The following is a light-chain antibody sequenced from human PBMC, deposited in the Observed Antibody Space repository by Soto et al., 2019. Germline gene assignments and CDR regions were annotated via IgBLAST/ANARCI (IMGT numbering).Light chain of an antibody. J-gene: IGLJ2*01. Sequence: QSVLTQPPSVSAAPGQKVTISCSGSTSNIGNNYVAWYQQVPGTAPRLLIYNNNERPSGIPDRFSGSKSGTSATLGVTGLQTGDEADYYCATWDSSLSAVVFGGGTKVTVL. CDR3: ATWDSSLSAVV. CDR2: NNN. V-gene: IGLV1-51*01. CDR1: TSNIGNNY.